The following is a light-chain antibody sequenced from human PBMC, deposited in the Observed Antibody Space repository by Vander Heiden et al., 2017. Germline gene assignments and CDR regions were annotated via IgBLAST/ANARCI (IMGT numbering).Light chain of an antibody. CDR1: QSSSSY. J-gene: IGKJ5*01. Sequence: IQMTHSPSSLSASVGDRITIACRPSQSSSSYLNWYQQKPGKAPKLLIYAASSWQSGVPSRFSGSGSGTDFTLTISSLQPEDFATYHCQQSYSTPFTFGQGTRLEIK. CDR3: QQSYSTPFT. V-gene: IGKV1-39*01. CDR2: AAS.